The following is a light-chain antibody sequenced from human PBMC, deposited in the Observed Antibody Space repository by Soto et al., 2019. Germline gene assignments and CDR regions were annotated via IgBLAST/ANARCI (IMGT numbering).Light chain of an antibody. V-gene: IGKV1-6*01. J-gene: IGKJ1*01. Sequence: AIQMTQSPSSLSASLVHTVTITCRASQDIRNDLGWYEQKPGKAPKLLIHTTSSLQSGVPSRFSGRGSGTDFTLTISSLQPEDVATYYCLQQYNYPRTFGQGTKVDI. CDR3: LQQYNYPRT. CDR2: TTS. CDR1: QDIRND.